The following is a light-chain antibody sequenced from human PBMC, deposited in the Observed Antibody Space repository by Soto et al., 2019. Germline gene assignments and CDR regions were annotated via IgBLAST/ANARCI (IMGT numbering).Light chain of an antibody. CDR1: QSVSRW. CDR2: DAS. CDR3: QQYNIYSS. J-gene: IGKJ1*01. Sequence: DIQMTQSPSTLSASVGDSVTITCRASQSVSRWLAWYQQKPGKAPKVLIYDASTLESGVPSRFSGFGSGTEFSLTISSLQPDDFATYYCQQYNIYSSFGQGTKVEIK. V-gene: IGKV1-5*01.